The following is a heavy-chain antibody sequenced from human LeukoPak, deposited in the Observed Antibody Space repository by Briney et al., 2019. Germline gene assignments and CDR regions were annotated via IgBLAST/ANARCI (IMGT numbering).Heavy chain of an antibody. D-gene: IGHD1-26*01. CDR2: IKSDGSST. V-gene: IGHV3-74*01. CDR3: ARSPYSGSSSDI. CDR1: GFTFSSYW. Sequence: GGSLRLSCAASGFTFSSYWMHWVRQAPGKGLVWVSRIKSDGSSTSYADSVKGRFTISRDNAKNTLYLQMNSLRAEDTAVYYCARSPYSGSSSDISGRGTMVTVSS. J-gene: IGHJ3*02.